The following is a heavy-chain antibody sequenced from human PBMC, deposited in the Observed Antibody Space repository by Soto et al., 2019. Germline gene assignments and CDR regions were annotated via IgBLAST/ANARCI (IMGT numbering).Heavy chain of an antibody. CDR1: GYTFTSYG. V-gene: IGHV1-18*01. CDR2: ISAYNGNT. D-gene: IGHD6-19*01. Sequence: QVQLVQSGAEVKKPGASVKVSCKASGYTFTSYGISWVRQAPGQGLEWMGWISAYNGNTKYAQKLQGRVTMTTDTSTSTAYMELSSLRSADTAVYYCSSDLAVGLVDYWGQGSLVTVSS. CDR3: SSDLAVGLVDY. J-gene: IGHJ4*02.